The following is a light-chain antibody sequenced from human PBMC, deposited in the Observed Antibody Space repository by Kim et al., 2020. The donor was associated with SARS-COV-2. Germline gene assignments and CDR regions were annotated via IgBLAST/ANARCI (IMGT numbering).Light chain of an antibody. CDR1: SSNIGSNI. CDR2: GNN. CDR3: AAWDDSLNGRV. Sequence: QSVLTQPPSVSGTPGQRVTISCSGGSSNIGSNIVSWYQQLPGTAPKLLMSGNNQWPSGVPDRCSGSQSGTSASLAISGLQSEDEADYYCAAWDDSLNGRVFGGGTQLTVL. J-gene: IGLJ3*02. V-gene: IGLV1-44*01.